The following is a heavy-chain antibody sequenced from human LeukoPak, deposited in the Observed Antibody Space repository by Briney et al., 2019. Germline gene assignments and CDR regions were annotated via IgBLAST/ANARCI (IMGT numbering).Heavy chain of an antibody. CDR1: GFTFSSYV. Sequence: GGSLRLSCAASGFTFSSYVMHWVRQAPGKGLEWVAFIRYDGSNKYYADSVKGRFTISRDNSKNTLYLQMNSLRAEDTALYYCARGVAVDYFFDYWGQGTLVTVSS. CDR3: ARGVAVDYFFDY. D-gene: IGHD6-19*01. CDR2: IRYDGSNK. J-gene: IGHJ4*02. V-gene: IGHV3-30*02.